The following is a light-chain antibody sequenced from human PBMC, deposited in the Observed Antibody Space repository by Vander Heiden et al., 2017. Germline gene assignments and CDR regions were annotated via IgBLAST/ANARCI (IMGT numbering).Light chain of an antibody. V-gene: IGKV1-33*01. J-gene: IGKJ4*01. CDR1: QVISKY. Sequence: IQMPQSPSSLSASEGDSVTITCQASQVISKYLNWYQQKPGKAPKLLHDDASDLDTGVPSRRSGSGSGTDLTFTIRSLKPEDISTSYWQQYENHPLTFGGGTKLEIK. CDR2: DAS. CDR3: QQYENHPLT.